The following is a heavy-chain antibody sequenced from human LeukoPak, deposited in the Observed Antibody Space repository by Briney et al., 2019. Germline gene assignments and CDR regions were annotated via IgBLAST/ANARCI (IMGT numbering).Heavy chain of an antibody. CDR2: IKQDGSEK. V-gene: IGHV3-7*01. J-gene: IGHJ4*02. CDR3: ARDSAGNEY. CDR1: GFTFSTYW. D-gene: IGHD6-13*01. Sequence: GGSLRLSCAASGFTFSTYWMSWVRQAPGKGLEWVANIKQDGSEKYYVDSVKGRFTISGDNAKNSLYLQMNSLRAENTAMYYCARDSAGNEYWGQGTLVTVSS.